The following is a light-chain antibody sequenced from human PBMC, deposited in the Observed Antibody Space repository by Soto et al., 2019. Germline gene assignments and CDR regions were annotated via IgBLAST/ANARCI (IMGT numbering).Light chain of an antibody. CDR3: CSYAGSFTVI. CDR2: DVS. J-gene: IGLJ2*01. CDR1: SSDVGNYIY. V-gene: IGLV2-11*01. Sequence: QSALTQPRSVSGSPGQSVTISCTGTSSDVGNYIYVSWYRQHPGKAPKLMIYDVSKRPSGVPDRFSGSKSGNTASLTISGLHADDEAHYYCCSYAGSFTVIFGGGTKLTVL.